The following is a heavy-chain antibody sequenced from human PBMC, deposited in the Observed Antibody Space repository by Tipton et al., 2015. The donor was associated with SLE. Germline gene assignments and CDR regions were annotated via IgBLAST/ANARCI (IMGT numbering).Heavy chain of an antibody. J-gene: IGHJ6*02. Sequence: SLRLSCAASGFTFSSYAMHWVRQVPGKGLEWVAVISYDGSNKYYADSVTGRFTISRDNSKNTLYLQMNSLRAEDTAVYYCARNLGSYYGMDVWGQGTTVTVSS. CDR2: ISYDGSNK. V-gene: IGHV3-30*04. CDR3: ARNLGSYYGMDV. D-gene: IGHD3-16*01. CDR1: GFTFSSYA.